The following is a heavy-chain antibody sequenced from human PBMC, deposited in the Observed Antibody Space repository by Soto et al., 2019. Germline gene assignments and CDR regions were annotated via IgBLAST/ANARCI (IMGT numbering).Heavy chain of an antibody. CDR2: ISSSSSTI. V-gene: IGHV3-48*01. CDR1: GFTFSSYS. J-gene: IGHJ5*02. D-gene: IGHD6-13*01. CDR3: VRHPERIAEIGWFDP. Sequence: EVQLVDSGGGLVQPGGSLRLSCAASGFTFSSYSMNWVRQAPGKGLEWVSYISSSSSTIYYADSVKGRFTISRDNAKNSLYLQMNSLRAEDTAVYYCVRHPERIAEIGWFDPWGQGTLVTVSS.